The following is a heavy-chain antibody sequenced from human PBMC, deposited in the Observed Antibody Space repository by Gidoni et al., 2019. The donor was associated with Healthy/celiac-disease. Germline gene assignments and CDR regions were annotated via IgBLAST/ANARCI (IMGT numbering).Heavy chain of an antibody. J-gene: IGHJ6*02. CDR1: GFTFSSYW. D-gene: IGHD6-19*01. CDR2: INRDGSST. Sequence: EVQLVESGGGLVQPGGSLRLSCAASGFTFSSYWMHWVRQAPGKGLVWVSRINRDGSSTSYADSVKGRFTISRDNAKNTLYLQMNSLRAEDTAVYYCASSPGYSSGWGHYYYYGMDVWGQGTTVTVSS. CDR3: ASSPGYSSGWGHYYYYGMDV. V-gene: IGHV3-74*01.